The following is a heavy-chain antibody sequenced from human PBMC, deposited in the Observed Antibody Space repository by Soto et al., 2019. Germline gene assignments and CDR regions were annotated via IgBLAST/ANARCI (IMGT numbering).Heavy chain of an antibody. CDR1: GGTFSSYA. CDR3: ARRGPGRAVAGTFWDY. V-gene: IGHV1-69*12. Sequence: QVQLVQSGAEVKKPGSSVKVSCKASGGTFSSYAISWVRQAPGQGLEWMGGIIPIFGTANDAQKFQGRVTINADESTSTAYMELSSLRSEETAVYYCARRGPGRAVAGTFWDYWGQGTLVTVSS. CDR2: IIPIFGTA. J-gene: IGHJ4*02. D-gene: IGHD6-19*01.